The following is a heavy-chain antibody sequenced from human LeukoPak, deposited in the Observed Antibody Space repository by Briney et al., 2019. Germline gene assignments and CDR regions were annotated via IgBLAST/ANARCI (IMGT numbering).Heavy chain of an antibody. CDR3: ARAPRFTYYDFWSGYSDPYYYYGMDV. J-gene: IGHJ6*02. CDR1: RYTFSNYD. CDR2: MNPNSGNT. Sequence: GASVKVSCKASRYTFSNYDINWVRQATGQGLEWMGWMNPNSGNTGYAQKFRGRVTMTRNTSISTAYMELSSLRSEDTAVYYCARAPRFTYYDFWSGYSDPYYYYGMDVWGQGTTVTVSS. D-gene: IGHD3-3*01. V-gene: IGHV1-8*01.